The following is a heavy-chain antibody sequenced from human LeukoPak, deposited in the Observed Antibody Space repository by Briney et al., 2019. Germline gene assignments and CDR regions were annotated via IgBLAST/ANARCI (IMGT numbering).Heavy chain of an antibody. Sequence: ASVKVSCKASGYTFTGYYMHWVRQAPGQGLEWMGWINPNTGGTNYAQKFQGRATMTRDTSISTAYMEVSSLTSDDTAVYYCARGTFDPWGQGTLVTVSS. CDR1: GYTFTGYY. V-gene: IGHV1-2*02. J-gene: IGHJ5*02. CDR3: ARGTFDP. CDR2: INPNTGGT.